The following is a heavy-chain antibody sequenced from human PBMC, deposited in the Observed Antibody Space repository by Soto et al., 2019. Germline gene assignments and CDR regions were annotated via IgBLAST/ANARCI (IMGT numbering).Heavy chain of an antibody. CDR3: ARGLYYYDTSGYY. Sequence: VGSLRLSCAASGFTLSSYSMNLVRQAPGKGLEWVSYISSSSSTIYYADSVKGRFTISRDNAKNSLYLQMNSLRAEDTAVYYCARGLYYYDTSGYYWGQGTLVTVSS. J-gene: IGHJ4*02. CDR2: ISSSSSTI. CDR1: GFTLSSYS. D-gene: IGHD3-22*01. V-gene: IGHV3-48*01.